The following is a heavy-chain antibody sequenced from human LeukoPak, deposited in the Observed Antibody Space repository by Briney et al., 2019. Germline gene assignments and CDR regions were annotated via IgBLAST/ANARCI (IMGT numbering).Heavy chain of an antibody. Sequence: GGSLRLSCAASGSTFSSYAMSWVRQAPGKGLEWVSAISGSGGSTYYADSVKGRFTISRDNSKNTLYLQMNSLRAEDTAVYYCAKDGGAFYYYYGMDVWGQGTTVTVSS. CDR2: ISGSGGST. CDR1: GSTFSSYA. J-gene: IGHJ6*02. D-gene: IGHD3-3*01. V-gene: IGHV3-23*01. CDR3: AKDGGAFYYYYGMDV.